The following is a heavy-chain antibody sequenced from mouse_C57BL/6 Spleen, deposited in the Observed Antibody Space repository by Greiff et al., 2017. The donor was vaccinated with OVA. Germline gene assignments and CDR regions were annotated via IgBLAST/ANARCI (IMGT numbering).Heavy chain of an antibody. J-gene: IGHJ2*01. D-gene: IGHD3-2*02. CDR2: IDPSDSYT. Sequence: QVQLQQSGAELVRPGTSVKLSCKASGYTFTSYWMHWVKQRPGQGLEWIGVIDPSDSYTNYNQKFKGKATLTVDTSSSTAYMQLSSLTSEDSAVYYCARGGAQATSHFDYWGQGTTLTVSS. CDR3: ARGGAQATSHFDY. V-gene: IGHV1-59*01. CDR1: GYTFTSYW.